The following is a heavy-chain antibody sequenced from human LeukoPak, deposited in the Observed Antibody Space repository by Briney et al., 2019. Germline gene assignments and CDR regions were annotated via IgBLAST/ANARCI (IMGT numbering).Heavy chain of an antibody. Sequence: PGGSLRLSCAASGFTFSNAWMSWVRQAPGKGLEWVGRIKSKTDGGTTDYVAPVKGRFTISRDDSKNTLYLQMNSLKTEDTAVYYCATEGLGYCSGGSCPPFDYWGPGTLVTVSS. CDR1: GFTFSNAW. V-gene: IGHV3-15*01. CDR2: IKSKTDGGTT. CDR3: ATEGLGYCSGGSCPPFDY. J-gene: IGHJ4*02. D-gene: IGHD2-15*01.